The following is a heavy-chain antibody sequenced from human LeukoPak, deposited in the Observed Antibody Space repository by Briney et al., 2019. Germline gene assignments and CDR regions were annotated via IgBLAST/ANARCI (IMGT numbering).Heavy chain of an antibody. CDR1: GYTFPNYG. CDR2: IIPIFGTA. CDR3: ARDLIGRGYSYGLRFP. Sequence: SVKVSCKASGYTFPNYGINWVRQAPGQGLEWMGGIIPIFGTANYAQKFQGRVTITADESTSTAYMELSSLRSEDTAVYYCARDLIGRGYSYGLRFPWGQGTLVTVSS. D-gene: IGHD5-18*01. V-gene: IGHV1-69*13. J-gene: IGHJ5*02.